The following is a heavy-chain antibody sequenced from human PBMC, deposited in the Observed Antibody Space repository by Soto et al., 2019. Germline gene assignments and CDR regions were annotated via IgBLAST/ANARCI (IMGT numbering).Heavy chain of an antibody. D-gene: IGHD1-26*01. CDR3: AREVSGGWEPSGGPFDY. CDR1: GYTFTGYY. V-gene: IGHV1-2*02. CDR2: INPNSGGT. J-gene: IGHJ4*02. Sequence: QVQLVQSGAEVKKPGASVKVSCKASGYTFTGYYMHWVRQAPGQGLEWMGWINPNSGGTNYAQKFQGRVTMTRDTSLSTAYMELSRLRSDDTAVYYCAREVSGGWEPSGGPFDYWGQGTLVTVSS.